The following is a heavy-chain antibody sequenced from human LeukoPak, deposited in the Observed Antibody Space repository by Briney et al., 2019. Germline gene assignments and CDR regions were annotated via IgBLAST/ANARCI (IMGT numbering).Heavy chain of an antibody. CDR3: ARGVYCSSTSCEDFDY. V-gene: IGHV1-2*02. Sequence: ASVKVSCKASGYTFTGYYMHWVRQAPGQGLEWMGWINPNSGGTNYAQKFQGRVTITRDTSISTAYMELSRLRSDDTAVYYCARGVYCSSTSCEDFDYWGQGTLVTVSS. J-gene: IGHJ4*02. CDR1: GYTFTGYY. CDR2: INPNSGGT. D-gene: IGHD2-2*01.